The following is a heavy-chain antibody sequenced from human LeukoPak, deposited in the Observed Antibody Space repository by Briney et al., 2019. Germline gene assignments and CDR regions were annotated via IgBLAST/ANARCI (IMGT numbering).Heavy chain of an antibody. CDR2: IYPCDSDT. D-gene: IGHD3-10*01. J-gene: IGHJ4*02. Sequence: GESLKISCKGSGYSFNYWIGWVRQMPGKGLEWMGIIYPCDSDTRYSPSFQGQVTISADRSISTAYLQWSSLKASDSAMYYCARQDGSGLYYFDYWGQGTLVTVSS. V-gene: IGHV5-51*01. CDR1: GYSFNYW. CDR3: ARQDGSGLYYFDY.